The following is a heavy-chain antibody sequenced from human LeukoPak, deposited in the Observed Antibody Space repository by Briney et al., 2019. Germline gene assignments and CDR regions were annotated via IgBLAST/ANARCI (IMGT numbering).Heavy chain of an antibody. CDR3: ARHYGWPMVPAAKRFDP. J-gene: IGHJ5*02. Sequence: PSETPSLTCTVSGGSISGSYWSWIRQPPGKGLEWIAYMYNSGSTNYNPSLNSRVTISIDTSKNQFSLKLSSVTAADTAVYYCARHYGWPMVPAAKRFDPWGQRNLVTVSS. CDR2: MYNSGST. V-gene: IGHV4-59*08. D-gene: IGHD2-2*01. CDR1: GGSISGSY.